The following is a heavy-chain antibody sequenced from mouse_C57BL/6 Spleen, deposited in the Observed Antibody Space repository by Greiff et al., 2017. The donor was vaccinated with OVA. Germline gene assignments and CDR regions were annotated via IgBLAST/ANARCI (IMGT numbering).Heavy chain of an antibody. D-gene: IGHD2-3*01. J-gene: IGHJ4*01. CDR3: AKEDYDGYYLYAMDY. CDR1: GFSLTSYG. V-gene: IGHV2-5*01. CDR2: IWRGGST. Sequence: VQLQQSGPGLVQPSQSLSITCTVSGFSLTSYGVHWVRQSPGKGLEWLGVIWRGGSTDYNAAFMSRLSITKDNSKSQVFFKMNSLQADDTAIYYCAKEDYDGYYLYAMDYWGQGTSVTVSS.